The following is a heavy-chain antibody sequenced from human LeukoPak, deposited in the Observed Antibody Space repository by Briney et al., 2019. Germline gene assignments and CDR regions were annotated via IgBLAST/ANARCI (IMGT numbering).Heavy chain of an antibody. CDR2: IYPRDSDT. V-gene: IGHV5-51*01. J-gene: IGHJ4*02. Sequence: GESLKISCKGSGYSFSKYWIAWVRQMPGQGLEWLGIIYPRDSDTRYSPSFQGQVTISVDTSIDTAYLQWSSVRASDTAMYYCARLLAAPYYINYWGQGTLVTVSS. CDR3: ARLLAAPYYINY. CDR1: GYSFSKYW. D-gene: IGHD6-25*01.